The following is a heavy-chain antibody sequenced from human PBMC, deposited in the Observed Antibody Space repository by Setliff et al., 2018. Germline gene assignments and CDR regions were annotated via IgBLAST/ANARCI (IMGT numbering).Heavy chain of an antibody. CDR3: ARNWVTAQHYYYGMDV. CDR1: GFTFSSYS. CDR2: ISSSSSTI. Sequence: GGSLRLSCAASGFTFSSYSMNWVRQAPGKGLEWVSYISSSSSTIYYADSVKGRFTISRDNSKNTLYLQMDSLRAEDTAVYYCARNWVTAQHYYYGMDVWGQGTTVTVSS. J-gene: IGHJ6*02. V-gene: IGHV3-48*01. D-gene: IGHD2-21*02.